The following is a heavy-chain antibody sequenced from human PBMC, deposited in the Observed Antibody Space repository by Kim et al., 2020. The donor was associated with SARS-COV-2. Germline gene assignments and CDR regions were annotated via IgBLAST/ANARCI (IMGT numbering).Heavy chain of an antibody. D-gene: IGHD4-4*01. CDR3: ARDHKVLENSNYWFDP. Sequence: ASVKVSCKASGYAFTSYYIYWVRQAPGQGLEWMGMINPSGGSSRYAQKLQGRVTVTRDTSTSTVYMELSSLTSEDTAVYYCARDHKVLENSNYWFDPWGQGTLVTVSS. CDR2: INPSGGSS. V-gene: IGHV1-46*01. J-gene: IGHJ5*02. CDR1: GYAFTSYY.